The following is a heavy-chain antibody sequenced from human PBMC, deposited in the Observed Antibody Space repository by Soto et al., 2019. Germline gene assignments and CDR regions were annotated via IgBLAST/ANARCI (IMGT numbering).Heavy chain of an antibody. CDR1: GFTFSSYW. D-gene: IGHD2-2*01. V-gene: IGHV3-74*01. J-gene: IGHJ4*02. CDR2: INSDGSST. CDR3: ARVSREVVPAAIYY. Sequence: EVQLVESGGGLVQPGGSLRLSCAASGFTFSSYWIHWVCQAPGKGLVWVSRINSDGSSTTYADSVKGRFTISRDNAKNTLYLQMTSLRVEDTAVYYCARVSREVVPAAIYYWGQGTLVTVSS.